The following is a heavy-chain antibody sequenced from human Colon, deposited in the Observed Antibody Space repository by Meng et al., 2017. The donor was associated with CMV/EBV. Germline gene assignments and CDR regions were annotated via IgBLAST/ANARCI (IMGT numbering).Heavy chain of an antibody. J-gene: IGHJ6*02. CDR3: AREICSGTFCYFYFSMDV. CDR2: ISSSTSDI. D-gene: IGHD2-2*01. CDR1: GFIFSNFN. V-gene: IGHV3-21*01. Sequence: GESLKISCAATGFIFSNFNMNWVRQAPGKGLEWVSSISSSTSDIYYAESVKGRFTISRDNVKNSLYLQMNSLTAEDTATYYCAREICSGTFCYFYFSMDVWGQGTTVTVSS.